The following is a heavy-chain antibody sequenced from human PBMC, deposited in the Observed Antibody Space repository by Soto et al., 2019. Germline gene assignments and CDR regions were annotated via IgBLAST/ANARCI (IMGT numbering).Heavy chain of an antibody. D-gene: IGHD3-10*01. J-gene: IGHJ5*02. V-gene: IGHV1-69*13. CDR3: TTSFYYGTGNYYNFDP. CDR2: IIPAFGAA. CDR1: GGSFNNYA. Sequence: VASVKVSCKSSGGSFNNYAISWVRQAPGQGLEWMGGIIPAFGAATYAQRFQGRVRITADEPTTTAFMELNSLNSEDTAVFYCTTSFYYGTGNYYNFDPWGQGTLVTVSS.